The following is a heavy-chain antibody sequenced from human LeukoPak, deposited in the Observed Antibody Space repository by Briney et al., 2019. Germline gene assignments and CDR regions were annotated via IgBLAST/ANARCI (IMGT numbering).Heavy chain of an antibody. CDR3: AREGNCNDQDY. V-gene: IGHV3-48*03. J-gene: IGHJ4*02. CDR2: ISSSGSTI. Sequence: QPWGSLRLSCAASGFTFSNYEMNWVRQAPGKGLEWVSYISSSGSTIHYVDSVKGRFTISRDNANNSLYLQINSLRAEDTAVYYCAREGNCNDQDYWGQGTLVTVSS. CDR1: GFTFSNYE. D-gene: IGHD1-20*01.